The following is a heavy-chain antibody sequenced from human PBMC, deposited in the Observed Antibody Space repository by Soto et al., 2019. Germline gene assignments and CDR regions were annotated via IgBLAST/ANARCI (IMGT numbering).Heavy chain of an antibody. CDR3: AGTYYYDSSAYYSFDY. D-gene: IGHD3-22*01. Sequence: SETLSLTCSVSGGSMNSGGYYWNWIRQRPGMGLEWIGYIYFSGNTHYNSYLKSRVSISIDTSQNQFSLKLSSVTAADTAVYYCAGTYYYDSSAYYSFDYWGPGTLVT. J-gene: IGHJ4*02. V-gene: IGHV4-31*03. CDR2: IYFSGNT. CDR1: GGSMNSGGYY.